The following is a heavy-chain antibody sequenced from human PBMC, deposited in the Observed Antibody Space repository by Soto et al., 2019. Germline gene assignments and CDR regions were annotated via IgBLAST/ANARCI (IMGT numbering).Heavy chain of an antibody. CDR2: IYYGGST. D-gene: IGHD3-10*01. Sequence: QVQLQESGPGLVKPSQTLSLTCTVSGGSISSGDYYWSWIRQPPGKGLEWIGYIYYGGSTYYNPSLKSRVTIXXDXYXXQFAMKLSSVTAADTAVYYCAREVRGRVAYYGMDVWGQGTTVTVSS. CDR1: GGSISSGDYY. J-gene: IGHJ6*02. CDR3: AREVRGRVAYYGMDV. V-gene: IGHV4-30-4*01.